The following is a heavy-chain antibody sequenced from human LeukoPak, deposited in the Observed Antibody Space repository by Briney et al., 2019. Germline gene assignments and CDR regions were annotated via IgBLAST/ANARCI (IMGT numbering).Heavy chain of an antibody. V-gene: IGHV3-23*01. CDR1: GFTFSSCA. Sequence: GSLRLSCVGSGFTFSSCAMIWVRQPPGPGLERVSVSSGTGGTTYDADSVKGRFTISRDNSKNTLYLQINSLRAEDTAVYYCVKSPLNLGYCSGGSCHYFDYWGQGTLVTVSS. J-gene: IGHJ4*02. CDR2: SSGTGGTT. CDR3: VKSPLNLGYCSGGSCHYFDY. D-gene: IGHD2-15*01.